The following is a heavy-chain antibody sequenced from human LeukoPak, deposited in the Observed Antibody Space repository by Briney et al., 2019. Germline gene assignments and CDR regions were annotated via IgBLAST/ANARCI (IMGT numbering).Heavy chain of an antibody. CDR3: AREGSGGILPSYYYYGMDV. CDR2: INPNSGGT. J-gene: IGHJ6*02. CDR1: GYTFTGYY. V-gene: IGHV1-2*02. Sequence: ASVKVSCKASGYTFTGYYMHWERQAPGQGLEWMGWINPNSGGTNYAQKFQGRVTMTRDTSISTAYMELSRLRSDDTAVYYCAREGSGGILPSYYYYGMDVWGQGTTVTVSS. D-gene: IGHD3-10*01.